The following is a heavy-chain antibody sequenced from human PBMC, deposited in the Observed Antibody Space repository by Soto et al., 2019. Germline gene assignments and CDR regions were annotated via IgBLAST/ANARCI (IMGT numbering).Heavy chain of an antibody. Sequence: EVQLLESGGGLVQPGGSLRLSCAVSGFTFSSYAMSWVRQAPGKGLEWVSTISGSGSSTYYADSVKGRFTISRDNSKNPLYLRMNSLGAEDTAVYYCATLYDDYVVGAFDIWGQGTMVTVSS. CDR1: GFTFSSYA. CDR2: ISGSGSST. CDR3: ATLYDDYVVGAFDI. J-gene: IGHJ3*02. V-gene: IGHV3-23*01. D-gene: IGHD4-17*01.